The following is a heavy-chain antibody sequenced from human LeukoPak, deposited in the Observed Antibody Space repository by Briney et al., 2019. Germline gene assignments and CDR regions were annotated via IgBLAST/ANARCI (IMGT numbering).Heavy chain of an antibody. J-gene: IGHJ5*02. D-gene: IGHD2-2*01. CDR1: GYTFTSYG. V-gene: IGHV1-18*01. Sequence: ASVTVSCKASGYTFTSYGISWVRQAPGQGLEWMGWICAYNGNTNYAQKLQGRVTMTTDTSTSTAYMELRSLRSDDTAVYYCARDPPGGYCSSTSCTNWFDPWGQGTLVTVSS. CDR3: ARDPPGGYCSSTSCTNWFDP. CDR2: ICAYNGNT.